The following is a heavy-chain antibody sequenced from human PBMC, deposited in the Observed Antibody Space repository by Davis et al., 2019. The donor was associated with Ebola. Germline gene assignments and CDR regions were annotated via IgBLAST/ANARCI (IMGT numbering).Heavy chain of an antibody. J-gene: IGHJ4*02. CDR1: GYTFTSYA. V-gene: IGHV1-18*01. Sequence: ASVKVSCKASGYTFTSYAMHWVRQAPGQGLEWMGWISAYNGNTNYAQKLQGRVTMTTDTSTSTAYMELRSLRSDDTAMYYCARGRLEDFWSGPSGDYFDYWGQGTLVTVSS. CDR3: ARGRLEDFWSGPSGDYFDY. D-gene: IGHD3-3*01. CDR2: ISAYNGNT.